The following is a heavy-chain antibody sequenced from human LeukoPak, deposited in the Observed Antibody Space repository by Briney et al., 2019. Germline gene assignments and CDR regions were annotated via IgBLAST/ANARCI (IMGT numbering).Heavy chain of an antibody. Sequence: QTGGSLRLSCAASGFTFSSYAMSWVRQAPGKGLEWVSGISGSGSTNYADSVKGRFTISRDNSKNTLYLQINSLRAEDTAVYYCARDPLYNYGFDYWGQGTLVTVSS. J-gene: IGHJ4*02. CDR2: ISGSGST. V-gene: IGHV3-23*01. CDR1: GFTFSSYA. D-gene: IGHD5-24*01. CDR3: ARDPLYNYGFDY.